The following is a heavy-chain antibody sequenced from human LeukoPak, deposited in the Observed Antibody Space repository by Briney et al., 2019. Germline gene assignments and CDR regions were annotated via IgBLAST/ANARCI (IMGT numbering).Heavy chain of an antibody. D-gene: IGHD5-18*01. CDR2: IYYSGST. Sequence: SETLFLTCTVSGGSISSSSYYWGWVRQPPGKGLEWIGGIYYSGSTYYNSSLKSRVTISVDTSKNQVSLKLSSVTAADTAVYYCARLRGYSYGDFDYWGQGTLVTVSS. J-gene: IGHJ4*02. V-gene: IGHV4-39*01. CDR1: GGSISSSSYY. CDR3: ARLRGYSYGDFDY.